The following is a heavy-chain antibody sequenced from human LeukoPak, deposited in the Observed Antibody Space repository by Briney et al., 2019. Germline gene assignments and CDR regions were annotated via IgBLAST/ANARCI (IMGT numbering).Heavy chain of an antibody. D-gene: IGHD3-22*01. J-gene: IGHJ4*02. CDR1: GFTFTKYW. Sequence: QPGGSLRLSCAASGFTFTKYWMTWVRQAPGKGLEWVGNIKQDGSDKNYMDSVKGRFTISRDNAKNSLYLQMNSLRAEDTAVYYCARDPYSSGYSWFDYWGQGSLVTVSS. CDR2: IKQDGSDK. CDR3: ARDPYSSGYSWFDY. V-gene: IGHV3-7*01.